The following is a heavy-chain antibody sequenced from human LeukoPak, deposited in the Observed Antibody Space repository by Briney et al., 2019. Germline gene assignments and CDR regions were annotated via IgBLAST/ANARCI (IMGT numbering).Heavy chain of an antibody. J-gene: IGHJ4*02. CDR2: INHSGST. Sequence: SETLSLTCTVSGGSINSDYWSWIRQPPGKGLEWIGEINHSGSTNYNPSLKSRVTISVDTSKNQFSLKLSSVTAADTAVYYCARGLEDVTVTTFDYWGQGTLVTVSS. CDR1: GGSINSDY. CDR3: ARGLEDVTVTTFDY. D-gene: IGHD4-17*01. V-gene: IGHV4-34*01.